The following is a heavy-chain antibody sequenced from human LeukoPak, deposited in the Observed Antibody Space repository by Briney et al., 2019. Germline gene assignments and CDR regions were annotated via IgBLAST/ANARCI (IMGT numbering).Heavy chain of an antibody. CDR3: ARASHYVSGRYRTYYFDY. CDR2: IYYSGST. D-gene: IGHD3-10*01. J-gene: IGHJ4*02. Sequence: PSETLSLTCTVSGGSISSYYWSWIRQPPGKGLEWIGYIYYSGSTNYNPSLKSRVTISVDTSKNQFSLKLSSVTAADTALYYCARASHYVSGRYRTYYFDYWGQGTLVTASS. V-gene: IGHV4-59*01. CDR1: GGSISSYY.